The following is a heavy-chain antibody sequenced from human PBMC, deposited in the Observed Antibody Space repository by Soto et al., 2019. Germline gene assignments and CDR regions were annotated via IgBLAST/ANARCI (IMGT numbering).Heavy chain of an antibody. CDR1: GYTFTSYA. Sequence: QVQLVQSGAEVKKPGASVKVSCKASGYTFTSYAMHWVRQAPGQRLEWMGWINAGNGNTNYSQKFQGRVTITKDTSASPAYMELSSLSSEDTAVYYCARGVSLYGYCDLWGRGTLVPVSS. V-gene: IGHV1-3*01. D-gene: IGHD3-3*01. J-gene: IGHJ2*01. CDR2: INAGNGNT. CDR3: ARGVSLYGYCDL.